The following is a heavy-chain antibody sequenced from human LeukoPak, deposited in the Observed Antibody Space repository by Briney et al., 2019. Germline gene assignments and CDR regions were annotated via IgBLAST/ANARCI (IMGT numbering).Heavy chain of an antibody. CDR1: GGSFSGYY. Sequence: PSETLSLTCAVYGGSFSGYYWSWIRQPPGKGLEWIGYIYYSGSTNYNPSLKSRVTISVDTSKNQFSLKLSSVTAADTAVYYCARDRLFYCSSTSCYTTVAFDIWGQGTMVTVSS. J-gene: IGHJ3*02. V-gene: IGHV4-59*01. CDR3: ARDRLFYCSSTSCYTTVAFDI. D-gene: IGHD2-2*02. CDR2: IYYSGST.